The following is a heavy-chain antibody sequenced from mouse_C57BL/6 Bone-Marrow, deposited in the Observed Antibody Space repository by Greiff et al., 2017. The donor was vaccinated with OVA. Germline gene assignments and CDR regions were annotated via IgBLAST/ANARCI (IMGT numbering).Heavy chain of an antibody. CDR2: IDPSDSAT. Sequence: VQLQQSGAELVRPGSSVKLSCKASGYTFTSYWMHWVKQRPIQGLEWIGNIDPSDSATHYNQKFKDKATLTVDKSSSTAYMQLSSLTSEDAAVYYCARWDYGNWMDYWGQGTSVTVSS. CDR3: ARWDYGNWMDY. CDR1: GYTFTSYW. V-gene: IGHV1-52*01. J-gene: IGHJ4*01. D-gene: IGHD2-1*01.